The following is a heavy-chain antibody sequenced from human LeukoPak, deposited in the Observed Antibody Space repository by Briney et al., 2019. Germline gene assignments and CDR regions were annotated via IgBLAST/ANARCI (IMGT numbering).Heavy chain of an antibody. CDR1: GFTFSSYE. CDR3: ARDHHSSGWSDY. Sequence: GGSLRLSCAASGFTFSSYEMNWVRQAPGKGLEWVSYISSSGSTIYYADSVKGRFTISRDNAKNSLYLQINSLRAEDTAVYYCARDHHSSGWSDYWGQGTLVTVSS. V-gene: IGHV3-48*03. J-gene: IGHJ4*02. D-gene: IGHD6-19*01. CDR2: ISSSGSTI.